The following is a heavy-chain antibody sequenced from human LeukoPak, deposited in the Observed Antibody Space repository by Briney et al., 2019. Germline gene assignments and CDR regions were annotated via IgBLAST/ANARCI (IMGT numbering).Heavy chain of an antibody. Sequence: GGSLRLSCGASGFTFDDYWMSWVRQAPGQGLEWVANINQDGSEKYYLDSAKGRFTISRDNAKDSLYLQMNSLRAEDTAVYYRAGSDTIGYTPREWDYWYFDLWGRGTLVSVSS. V-gene: IGHV3-7*01. CDR3: AGSDTIGYTPREWDYWYFDL. CDR1: GFTFDDYW. J-gene: IGHJ2*01. CDR2: INQDGSEK. D-gene: IGHD3-16*02.